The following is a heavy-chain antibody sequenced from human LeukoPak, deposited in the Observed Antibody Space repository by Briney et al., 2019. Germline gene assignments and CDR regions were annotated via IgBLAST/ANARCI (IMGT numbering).Heavy chain of an antibody. D-gene: IGHD2-21*01. CDR1: GFTFNNAW. V-gene: IGHV3-15*01. CDR3: GAYGYGDGEFDH. J-gene: IGHJ4*02. Sequence: GGSLRLSCGASGFTFNNAWMNWVRQAPGKGLEWVGRIKSKTDGGTRDYAAPVKGRFTISRDDSKNTVYLQMNRLKMKNTGIYYRGAYGYGDGEFDHWGQGTLVTVSS. CDR2: IKSKTDGGTR.